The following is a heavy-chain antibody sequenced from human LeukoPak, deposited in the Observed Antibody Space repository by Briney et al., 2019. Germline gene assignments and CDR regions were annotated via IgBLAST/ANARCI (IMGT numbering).Heavy chain of an antibody. CDR2: ISGSGANT. D-gene: IGHD2-2*02. CDR3: ARDDFRYCSSTSCYTTLYYMDV. V-gene: IGHV3-21*01. J-gene: IGHJ6*03. CDR1: GFTFSNYG. Sequence: PGGSLRLSCAASGFTFSNYGMSWVRQAPGKGLEWVSVISGSGANTYYADSVKGRFTISRDNTKNSLYLQMNSLRAEDTAVYYCARDDFRYCSSTSCYTTLYYMDVWGKGTTVTVSS.